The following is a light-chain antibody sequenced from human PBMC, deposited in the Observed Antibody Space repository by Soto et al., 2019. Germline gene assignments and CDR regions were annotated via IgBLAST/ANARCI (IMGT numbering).Light chain of an antibody. V-gene: IGLV2-14*01. CDR2: EVY. J-gene: IGLJ3*02. CDR3: TSYSRSTALL. CDR1: SSDIGTYNY. Sequence: QSALTQPASVSASPGQSITISCAGTSSDIGTYNYVSWYQHLPGKAPKLMIYEVYKRASGVSDRFSGSKSATTASLTISGLQAGDEADYYCTSYSRSTALLFGGGTKVTVL.